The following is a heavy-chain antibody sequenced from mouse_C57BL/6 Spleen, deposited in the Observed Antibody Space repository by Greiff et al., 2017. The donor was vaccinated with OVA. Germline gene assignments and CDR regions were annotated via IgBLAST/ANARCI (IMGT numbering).Heavy chain of an antibody. CDR3: AIDGYSDD. Sequence: EVKLVESGGGLVKPGGSLKFSCAASGFTFSDYGMHWVRQAPEKGLEWVAFISSGSSIINYADTVKGRFTISRDNAKNALFLQMTSQRAEDTAMYYCAIDGYSDDWGQGTTLTVSS. D-gene: IGHD2-3*01. CDR1: GFTFSDYG. J-gene: IGHJ2*01. V-gene: IGHV5-17*01. CDR2: ISSGSSII.